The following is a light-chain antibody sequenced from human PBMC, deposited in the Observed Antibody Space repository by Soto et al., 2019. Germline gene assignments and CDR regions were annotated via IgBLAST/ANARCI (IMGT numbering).Light chain of an antibody. Sequence: EIVLTQSPGTLSLSPGERATLSCRASQSVSSYLAWYQQKPGQAPRLLIYDASTRATGISARFSGSGSGTDFTLTISSLEPEDFAVYYCQQRSTWPVTFGQGTKVDIK. V-gene: IGKV3-11*01. J-gene: IGKJ1*01. CDR1: QSVSSY. CDR3: QQRSTWPVT. CDR2: DAS.